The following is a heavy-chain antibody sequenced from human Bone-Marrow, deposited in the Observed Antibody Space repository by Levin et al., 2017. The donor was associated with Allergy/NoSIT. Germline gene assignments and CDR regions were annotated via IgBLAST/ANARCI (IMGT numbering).Heavy chain of an antibody. V-gene: IGHV3-43*01. CDR2: ISKDGSSS. CDR3: VRGTDSGDFLGHFDY. CDR1: GFTFSDYT. J-gene: IGHJ4*02. D-gene: IGHD4-17*01. Sequence: GGSLRLSCAVSGFTFSDYTMHWVRQVPGKGLEWVSLISKDGSSSYYSDSVKGRFTISRDNIKDSLFLQMRSLRPGDTALYYCVRGTDSGDFLGHFDYWGQGTLVTVSS.